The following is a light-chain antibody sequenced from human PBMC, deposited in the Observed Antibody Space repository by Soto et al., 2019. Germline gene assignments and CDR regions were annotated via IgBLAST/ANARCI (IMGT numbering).Light chain of an antibody. V-gene: IGKV3-15*01. CDR2: GAY. CDR1: QSVSSN. J-gene: IGKJ4*01. CDR3: QQYESLPIT. Sequence: EIVMTQSPATLSVSPGERATLSCRASQSVSSNLAWYQQKPGQTPRLLIYGAYTRATGISARFMGSGSGTYFTFTISSLQPEDIATYYCQQYESLPITFGGGTKVDIK.